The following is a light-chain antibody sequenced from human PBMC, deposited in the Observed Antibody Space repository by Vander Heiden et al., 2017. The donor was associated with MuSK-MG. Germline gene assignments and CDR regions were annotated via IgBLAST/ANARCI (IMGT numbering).Light chain of an antibody. J-gene: IGKJ2*01. CDR2: DGS. V-gene: IGKV3D-20*01. CDR1: QGSLNKY. CDR3: QQYSESRYT. Sequence: EFVLTQSPAPLSLSPGESATLSCGASQGSLNKYLAWYQQKPGLAPRLLIYDGSTRASGTPDRVSGRGYGTEFTLTSNRLEPEDCAMYYCQQYSESRYTFGQGTKLEIK.